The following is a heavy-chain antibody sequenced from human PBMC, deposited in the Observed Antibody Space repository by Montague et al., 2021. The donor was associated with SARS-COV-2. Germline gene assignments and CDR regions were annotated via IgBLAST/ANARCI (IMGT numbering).Heavy chain of an antibody. CDR1: GDSVSSNSAA. CDR2: TYYRSKWYN. CDR3: ARGADRYYFYGMDV. D-gene: IGHD6-19*01. Sequence: CAISGDSVSSNSAAWNWIRQSPSRGLEWLGRTYYRSKWYNEYAVSVSSRITINPDTSKNQFSLQVNSVTPEDTAVYHCARGADRYYFYGMDVWGQGTTVTVSS. V-gene: IGHV6-1*01. J-gene: IGHJ6*02.